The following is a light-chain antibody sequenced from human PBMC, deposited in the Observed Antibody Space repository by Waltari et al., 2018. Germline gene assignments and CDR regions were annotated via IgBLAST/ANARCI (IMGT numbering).Light chain of an antibody. Sequence: EIVLTQSPGTASLSPGERVTLSCRASQTVGSSSLAWYQQKPGQATRLVIYRASRRATCIPDRFSGSGSGTDFSLTISRLEPEDFAVYYCQQHGTLPATFGQGTKVEIK. CDR3: QQHGTLPAT. J-gene: IGKJ1*01. V-gene: IGKV3-20*01. CDR2: RAS. CDR1: QTVGSSS.